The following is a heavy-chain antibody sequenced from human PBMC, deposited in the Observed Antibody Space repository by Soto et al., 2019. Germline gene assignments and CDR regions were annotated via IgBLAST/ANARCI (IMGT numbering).Heavy chain of an antibody. CDR3: ASSRGVLS. V-gene: IGHV3-9*01. CDR1: GCTLDDYA. J-gene: IGHJ4*02. CDR2: ISWNSGTI. D-gene: IGHD2-2*01. Sequence: GGSLRLSWAASGCTLDDYAMHWVRQAPGKGLEWVSGISWNSGTIYYADSVKGRFTISRDNAKNSLYLQMNSLRAEDTAVYYCASSRGVLSWGQGTLVTVSS.